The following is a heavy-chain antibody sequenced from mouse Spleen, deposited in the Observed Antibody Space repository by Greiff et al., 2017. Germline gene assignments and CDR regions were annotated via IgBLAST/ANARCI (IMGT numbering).Heavy chain of an antibody. Sequence: EVQLVESEGGLVQPGSSMKLSCTASGFTFSDYYMAWVRQVPEKGLEWVANINYDGSSTYYLDSLKSRFIISRDNAKNILYLQMSSLKSEDTATYYCAREGLTGTFAYWGQGTLVTVSA. CDR1: GFTFSDYY. CDR2: INYDGSST. CDR3: AREGLTGTFAY. J-gene: IGHJ3*01. D-gene: IGHD4-1*01. V-gene: IGHV5-16*01.